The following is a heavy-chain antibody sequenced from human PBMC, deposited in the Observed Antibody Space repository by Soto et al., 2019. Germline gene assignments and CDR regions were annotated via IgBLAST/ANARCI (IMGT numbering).Heavy chain of an antibody. V-gene: IGHV1-69*02. D-gene: IGHD2-15*01. Sequence: QVQLVQSGAEVREPGSSVRVSCKASGGRLDSLTISWVRHAPGQGLEWMGRIIPVVSMASSAEKFQDRMKIDADKSTNTIYMEVTNLRSEDTAMYYLVGQMLEPRDAWGQGTPIIVAS. J-gene: IGHJ5*02. CDR2: IIPVVSMA. CDR3: VGQMLEPRDA. CDR1: GGRLDSLT.